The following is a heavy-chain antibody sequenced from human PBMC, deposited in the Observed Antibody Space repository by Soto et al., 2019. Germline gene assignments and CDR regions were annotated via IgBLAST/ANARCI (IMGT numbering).Heavy chain of an antibody. J-gene: IGHJ5*02. CDR1: GGTFSSYA. V-gene: IGHV1-69*13. D-gene: IGHD2-8*01. CDR2: SIPIFGTA. Sequence: ASVKVSCKASGGTFSSYAISWVRQAPGQGLEWMGGSIPIFGTANYAQKFQGRVTITADESTSTAYMELSSLRSDDTAVYYCARDFVPNGYNWFDPWGQGTLVTVYS. CDR3: ARDFVPNGYNWFDP.